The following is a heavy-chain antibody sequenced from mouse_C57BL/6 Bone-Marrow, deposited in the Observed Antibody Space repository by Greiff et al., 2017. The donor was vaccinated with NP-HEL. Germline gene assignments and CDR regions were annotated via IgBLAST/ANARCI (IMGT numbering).Heavy chain of an antibody. D-gene: IGHD1-1*02. CDR3: ARHGNWYFDR. V-gene: IGHV5-6*01. CDR1: FFPSSSYG. J-gene: IGHJ1*03. Sequence: EVQLVESGGDLVKPGGSLKLSCADSFFPSSSYGMSWVRQTPDKRLEWVATISSGGSYTYYPDSVKGRFTISRDNAKNTLYLQMSSLKSEDTAMYYCARHGNWYFDRWGKGTKVTVSS. CDR2: ISSGGSYT.